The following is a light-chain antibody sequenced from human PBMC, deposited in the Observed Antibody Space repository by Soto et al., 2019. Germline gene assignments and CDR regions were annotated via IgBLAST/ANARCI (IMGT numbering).Light chain of an antibody. CDR1: QSVSSSY. CDR3: QQYAGSLPWT. CDR2: GAS. J-gene: IGKJ1*01. Sequence: EIVLTQSPGTLSLSPGERATLSCRASQSVSSSYLAWYQQKPGQAPRLLIYGASSRATGIPDRFSGSGSGTDFTLTISRLEPEDFAVYYCQQYAGSLPWTFGQGTKVDIK. V-gene: IGKV3-20*01.